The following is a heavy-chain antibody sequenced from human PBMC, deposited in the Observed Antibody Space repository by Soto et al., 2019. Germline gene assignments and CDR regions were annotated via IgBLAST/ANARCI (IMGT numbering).Heavy chain of an antibody. D-gene: IGHD5-12*01. Sequence: QVQLVQSGAEVKKPGSSVKVSCKASGDTFSSHAFGWVRQAPGQGLEWVGGIIPFFGTANYAQKFQGRVAITADESTTTVYMEPSSLTSEDTAVYYCARGIEEMATSTAVWSFDLWGRGTLVTVSS. J-gene: IGHJ2*01. CDR3: ARGIEEMATSTAVWSFDL. V-gene: IGHV1-69*01. CDR2: IIPFFGTA. CDR1: GDTFSSHA.